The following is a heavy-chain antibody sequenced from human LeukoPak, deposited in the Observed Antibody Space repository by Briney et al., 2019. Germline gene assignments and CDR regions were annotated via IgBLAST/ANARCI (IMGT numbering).Heavy chain of an antibody. CDR2: IIPIFGTA. CDR1: GGTFSSYA. Sequence: SVKVSCKASGGTFSSYAISWVRQAPGQGLGWMGGIIPIFGTANYAQKFQGRVTITADESTSTAYMELSSLRSEDTAVYYCASARVGASVYFDYWGQGTLVTVSS. CDR3: ASARVGASVYFDY. J-gene: IGHJ4*02. V-gene: IGHV1-69*01. D-gene: IGHD1-26*01.